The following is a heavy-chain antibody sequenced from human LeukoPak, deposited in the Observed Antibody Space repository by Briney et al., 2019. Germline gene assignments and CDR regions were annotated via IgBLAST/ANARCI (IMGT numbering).Heavy chain of an antibody. CDR3: AREHTAMGDI. D-gene: IGHD5-18*01. V-gene: IGHV1-18*04. Sequence: ASVKVSCKASGYTFTTYYMHWVRQAPGQGLERMGWISAYNGNTNYAQKLQGRVTMTTDTSTSTAYMELRSLRSDDTAVYYCAREHTAMGDIWGQGTLVTVSS. J-gene: IGHJ4*02. CDR2: ISAYNGNT. CDR1: GYTFTTYY.